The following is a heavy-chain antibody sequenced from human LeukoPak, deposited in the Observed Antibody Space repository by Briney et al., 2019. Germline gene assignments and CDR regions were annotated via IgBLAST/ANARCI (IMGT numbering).Heavy chain of an antibody. J-gene: IGHJ6*02. V-gene: IGHV3-48*01. CDR2: ISSSSSTI. Sequence: GGSLRLSCAASKFTFSTYSMNWVRQAPGKGLEWVSYISSSSSTIYYADSVKGRFTISRDNAKNSLYLQMNSLRAEDTAVYYCVRSKDSSGYFSYYYHGMDVWGQGTTVTVSS. CDR3: VRSKDSSGYFSYYYHGMDV. D-gene: IGHD3-22*01. CDR1: KFTFSTYS.